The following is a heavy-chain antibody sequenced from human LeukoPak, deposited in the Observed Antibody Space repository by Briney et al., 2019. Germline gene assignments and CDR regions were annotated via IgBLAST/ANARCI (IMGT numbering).Heavy chain of an antibody. J-gene: IGHJ4*02. CDR2: IWYDGSNK. CDR1: GFTFSSYG. Sequence: TGGSLRLSCAASGFTFSSYGMHWVCQAPGKGLEWVAVIWYDGSNKYYADSVKGRFTISRDNSKNTLYLQMNSLRAEDTAVYYCARDRGVYSSSWRYREPDYWGQGTLVTVSS. V-gene: IGHV3-33*01. D-gene: IGHD6-13*01. CDR3: ARDRGVYSSSWRYREPDY.